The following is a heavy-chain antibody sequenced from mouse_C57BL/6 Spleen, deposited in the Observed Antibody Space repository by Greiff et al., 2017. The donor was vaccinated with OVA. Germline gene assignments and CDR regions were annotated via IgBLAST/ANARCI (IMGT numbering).Heavy chain of an antibody. CDR3: ARRDYGSSWFAY. CDR1: GYTFTSYW. D-gene: IGHD1-1*01. J-gene: IGHJ3*01. Sequence: QVQLQQPGAELVMPGASVKLPCKASGYTFTSYWMHWVKQRPGQGLEWIGEIDPSDSYTNYNQKFKGKSTLTVDKSSSTAYMQLSSLTSEDSAVYYCARRDYGSSWFAYWGQGTLVTVSA. CDR2: IDPSDSYT. V-gene: IGHV1-69*01.